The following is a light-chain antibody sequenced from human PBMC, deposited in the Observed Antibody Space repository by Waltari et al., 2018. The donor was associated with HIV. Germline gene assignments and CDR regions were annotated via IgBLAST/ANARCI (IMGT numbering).Light chain of an antibody. CDR1: SANIGSRT. CDR3: ATWDDSLNGYV. J-gene: IGLJ1*01. CDR2: SNN. Sequence: QSVLTQPPSASGTPGQRVTISCSGSSANIGSRTVSWYQHLPGTAPKLLIYSNNQRPSGVPDRFSGSKSGTSAALAISGLQSEDEADYYCATWDDSLNGYVLGAGTRVTVL. V-gene: IGLV1-44*01.